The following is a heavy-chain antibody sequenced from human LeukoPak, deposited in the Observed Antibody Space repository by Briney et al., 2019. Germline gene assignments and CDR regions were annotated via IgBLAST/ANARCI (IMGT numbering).Heavy chain of an antibody. CDR1: GFAVSSNF. J-gene: IGHJ4*02. CDR2: INSIGTT. D-gene: IGHD4/OR15-4a*01. CDR3: ARDRDYGGFDY. V-gene: IGHV3-53*01. Sequence: PGGYLRLSXAASGFAVSSNFMSWVRQAPGKGLEWVSVINSIGTTYYADSVKGRFTISRDNTRNTLYLQMNSLRAEDTAVYYCARDRDYGGFDYWGQGTLVTVSS.